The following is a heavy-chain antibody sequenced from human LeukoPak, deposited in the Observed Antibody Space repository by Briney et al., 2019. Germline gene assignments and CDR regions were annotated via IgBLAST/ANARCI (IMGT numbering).Heavy chain of an antibody. CDR1: GYSISSGYY. CDR3: ARDPLGYYDELKFDY. J-gene: IGHJ4*02. D-gene: IGHD3-22*01. Sequence: PSETLSLTCTVSGYSISSGYYWGWIRQPPGKGLEWIGRIYTSGSTNYNPSLKSRVTMSVDTSKNQFSLKLSSVTAADTAVYYCARDPLGYYDELKFDYWGQGTLVTVSS. CDR2: IYTSGST. V-gene: IGHV4-38-2*02.